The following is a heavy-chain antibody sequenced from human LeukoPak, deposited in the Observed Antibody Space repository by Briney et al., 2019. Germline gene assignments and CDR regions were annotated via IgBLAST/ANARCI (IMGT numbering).Heavy chain of an antibody. Sequence: GGSLRLSCAASGLTFSSYGMHWVRQAPGKGLEWVAFIRYDGSNKYYADSVKGRFTISRDNSKNTLYLQMNSLRAEDTAVYYCAKDLDSSSLDAFDIWGQGTMVTVSS. CDR3: AKDLDSSSLDAFDI. J-gene: IGHJ3*02. CDR2: IRYDGSNK. D-gene: IGHD6-13*01. V-gene: IGHV3-30*02. CDR1: GLTFSSYG.